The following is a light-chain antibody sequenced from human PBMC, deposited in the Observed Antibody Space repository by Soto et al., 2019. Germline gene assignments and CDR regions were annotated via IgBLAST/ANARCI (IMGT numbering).Light chain of an antibody. CDR2: GNS. J-gene: IGLJ1*01. CDR3: QSYDSSLSGYV. Sequence: QSVLTQPPSVSGAPGQRVTISCTGSSSNIGAGYDVHWYQQLPGTAPKLLIYGNSNRPSGVPDRFSGSKSGTSASLAITGXXXEXXXXXXCQSYDSSLSGYVFGTGTKLTVL. V-gene: IGLV1-40*01. CDR1: SSNIGAGYD.